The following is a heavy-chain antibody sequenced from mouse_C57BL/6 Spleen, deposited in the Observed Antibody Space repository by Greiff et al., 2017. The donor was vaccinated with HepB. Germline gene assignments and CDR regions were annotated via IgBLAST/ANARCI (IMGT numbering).Heavy chain of an antibody. Sequence: QVQLQQSGAELVKPGASVKMSCKASGYTFTSYWITWVKQRPGQGLEWIGDIYPGSGSTNYNEKFKSKATLTVDTSSSTAYLQLSSRTSEDAAVDYCARTGLGLCYAMDYWGQGTSVTVSS. CDR3: ARTGLGLCYAMDY. CDR1: GYTFTSYW. D-gene: IGHD4-1*01. V-gene: IGHV1-55*01. CDR2: IYPGSGST. J-gene: IGHJ4*01.